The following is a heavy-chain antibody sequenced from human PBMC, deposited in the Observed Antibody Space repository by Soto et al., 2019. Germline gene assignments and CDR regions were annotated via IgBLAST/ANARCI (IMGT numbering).Heavy chain of an antibody. V-gene: IGHV3-53*01. CDR1: GFTVSSNY. Sequence: GGSLSLSCAASGFTVSSNYMNWVRQAPGKGLEWVSVIYSDGRTYYAGSVKGRFTISRDNSKNTLYLQMNSLRAGDTAVYYCARGAAYYDSSGYPFFPDGMDVWGQGTTVTVSS. CDR3: ARGAAYYDSSGYPFFPDGMDV. J-gene: IGHJ6*02. D-gene: IGHD3-22*01. CDR2: IYSDGRT.